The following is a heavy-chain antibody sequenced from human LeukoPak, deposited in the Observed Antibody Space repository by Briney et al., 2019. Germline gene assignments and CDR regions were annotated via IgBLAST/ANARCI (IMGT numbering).Heavy chain of an antibody. D-gene: IGHD4-17*01. J-gene: IGHJ4*02. Sequence: GGSLRLSCAASGFTFSSYSMNWVRQAPGKGLEWVSSISSSSSYIYYADSVKGRFTISRDNAKNSLYLQMNSLIAEDTAVYYCARVENYGDHVGAVYGGQGTLVTVSS. CDR2: ISSSSSYI. V-gene: IGHV3-21*01. CDR3: ARVENYGDHVGAVY. CDR1: GFTFSSYS.